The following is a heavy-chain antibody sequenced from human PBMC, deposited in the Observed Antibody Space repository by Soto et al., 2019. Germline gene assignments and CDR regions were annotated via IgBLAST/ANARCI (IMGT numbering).Heavy chain of an antibody. D-gene: IGHD2-2*01. J-gene: IGHJ3*02. Sequence: GASVKVSCKASGYTFTSYYMHWVRQAPGQGLEWMGIINPSGGSTSYAQKFQGRVTMTRDTSTSTVYMELSSLRSEDTAVYYCARGGPLSTTVVVPAARVAAFDIWGQGTMVTVSS. V-gene: IGHV1-46*03. CDR3: ARGGPLSTTVVVPAARVAAFDI. CDR1: GYTFTSYY. CDR2: INPSGGST.